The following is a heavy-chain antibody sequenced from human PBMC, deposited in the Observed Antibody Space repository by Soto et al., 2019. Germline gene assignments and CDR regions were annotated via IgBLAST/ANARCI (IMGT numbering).Heavy chain of an antibody. J-gene: IGHJ4*02. V-gene: IGHV2-5*02. CDR3: AHSGYDFWSGYYGSFLFDY. Sequence: QITLKESGPTLVNPTQTLTLTCTFSGFSLSTSGVGVGWIRQPPGKALEWLALIYWDDDKRYSPSLKSRLTITQDTSKNQVVLTMTNMDPVDTSTYYCAHSGYDFWSGYYGSFLFDYWGQGTLVTVSS. D-gene: IGHD3-3*01. CDR1: GFSLSTSGVG. CDR2: IYWDDDK.